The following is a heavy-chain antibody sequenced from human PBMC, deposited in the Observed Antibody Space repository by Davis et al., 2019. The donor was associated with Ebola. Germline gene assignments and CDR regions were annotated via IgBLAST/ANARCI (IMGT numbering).Heavy chain of an antibody. J-gene: IGHJ2*01. V-gene: IGHV3-21*01. CDR1: GFTFSSYS. Sequence: GGSLRLSCAASGFTFSSYSMNWVRQAPGKGLEWVSSISSSSSYIYYADSVKGRFTISRDNAKNTLYLQMNSLRAEDTALYYCAKDKTTVTQYWYFDLWGRGTLVTVSS. CDR3: AKDKTTVTQYWYFDL. CDR2: ISSSSSYI. D-gene: IGHD4-17*01.